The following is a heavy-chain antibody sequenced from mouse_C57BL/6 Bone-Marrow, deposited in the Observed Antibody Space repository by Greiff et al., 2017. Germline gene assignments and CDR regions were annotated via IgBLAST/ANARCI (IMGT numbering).Heavy chain of an antibody. CDR3: ARGVNWPGAVDY. D-gene: IGHD4-1*01. J-gene: IGHJ4*01. V-gene: IGHV5-4*03. Sequence: EVKLVESGGGLVKPGGSLKLSCAASGFTFSSYAMSWVRQTPEKRLEWVATISDGGSYTYYPDNVKGRFTISRDNAKNNLYLQMSHLKSEDTAMYYCARGVNWPGAVDYWGQGTSVTVSS. CDR2: ISDGGSYT. CDR1: GFTFSSYA.